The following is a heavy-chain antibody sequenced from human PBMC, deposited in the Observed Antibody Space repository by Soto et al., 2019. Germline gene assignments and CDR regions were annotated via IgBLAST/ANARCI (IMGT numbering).Heavy chain of an antibody. J-gene: IGHJ4*02. Sequence: ASVKVSCKAIGYSFTSHYMHWVRQAPGQGLEWMGWINPNSGGTNYAQKFQGWVTMTRDTSISTAYMELSRLRSDDTAVYYCARGSGSSSWYSFDYWGQGTLVTVSS. CDR3: ARGSGSSSWYSFDY. CDR1: GYSFTSHY. CDR2: INPNSGGT. V-gene: IGHV1-2*04. D-gene: IGHD6-13*01.